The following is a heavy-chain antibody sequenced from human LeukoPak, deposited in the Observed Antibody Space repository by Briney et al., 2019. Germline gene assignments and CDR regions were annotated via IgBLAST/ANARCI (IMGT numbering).Heavy chain of an antibody. J-gene: IGHJ5*02. V-gene: IGHV4-31*03. CDR1: GGSISSGGYY. CDR3: ARAVGGGSRRWFDP. Sequence: PSQTLSLTCTVSGGSISSGGYYWSWIRQHPGKGLEWIGYIYYSGSTYYNPSLKSRVTISVDTSKNQFSLKLSSVTAADTAVYCCARAVGGGSRRWFDPWGQGTLVTVSS. CDR2: IYYSGST. D-gene: IGHD2-15*01.